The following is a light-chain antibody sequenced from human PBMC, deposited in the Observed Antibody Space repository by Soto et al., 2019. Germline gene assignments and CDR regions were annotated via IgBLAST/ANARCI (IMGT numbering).Light chain of an antibody. CDR3: QQYDSLAQCT. Sequence: DIQMTQSPSSLSASVGDRVTITCQASQDIKNYLNWYQQKPGKAPKLLLYGASNLETGVPSRFSGGGSGTDFTFTITGLQPEDFATYYCQQYDSLAQCTFGGGTRVEIE. V-gene: IGKV1-33*01. J-gene: IGKJ4*01. CDR1: QDIKNY. CDR2: GAS.